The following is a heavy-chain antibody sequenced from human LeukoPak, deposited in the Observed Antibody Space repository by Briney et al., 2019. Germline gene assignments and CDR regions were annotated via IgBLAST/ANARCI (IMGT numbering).Heavy chain of an antibody. J-gene: IGHJ6*03. CDR3: ARGAWGFYYYMDV. CDR2: IYYSGTT. Sequence: PSETLSLTCTVSDVSMNSYYWTWIRQPPGKGLEWIGYIYYSGTTNYNPSLKSRLTMSVDTFKNQYSLRLSSVTAADTAVYYCARGAWGFYYYMDVWGKGTTVTVSS. D-gene: IGHD7-27*01. CDR1: DVSMNSYY. V-gene: IGHV4-59*01.